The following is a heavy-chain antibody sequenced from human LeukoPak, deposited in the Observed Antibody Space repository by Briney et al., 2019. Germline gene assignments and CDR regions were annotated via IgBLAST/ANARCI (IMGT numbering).Heavy chain of an antibody. CDR1: GGSISSYY. V-gene: IGHV4-59*12. CDR2: IYHSGST. Sequence: SETLSLTCTASGGSISSYYWSWIRQPPGKGLEWIGYIYHSGSTYYNPSLKSRVTLSVDTSKNQFSLKLSSVTAADTAVYYCARPYYDSSGYYHDAFDIWGQGTMVTVSS. D-gene: IGHD3-22*01. CDR3: ARPYYDSSGYYHDAFDI. J-gene: IGHJ3*02.